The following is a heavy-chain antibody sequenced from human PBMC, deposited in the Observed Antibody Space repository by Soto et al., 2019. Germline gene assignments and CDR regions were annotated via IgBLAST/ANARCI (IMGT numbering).Heavy chain of an antibody. J-gene: IGHJ4*02. CDR2: ISGSSIST. CDR1: GLTFSNYA. D-gene: IGHD5-12*01. Sequence: PGGSMRISCAASGLTFSNYAMTWVRQAPGKGLEWVSTISGSSISTYYADSVKGRFTISRDNSKNTLYLQMNSLRAEDSAIYYCAKHIVATFYFDHWGQGTLVTVSS. CDR3: AKHIVATFYFDH. V-gene: IGHV3-23*01.